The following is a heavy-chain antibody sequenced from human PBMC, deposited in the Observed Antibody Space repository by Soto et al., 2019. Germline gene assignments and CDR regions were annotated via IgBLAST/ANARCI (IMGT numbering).Heavy chain of an antibody. D-gene: IGHD6-13*01. CDR2: IYPGDSDT. J-gene: IGHJ4*02. CDR1: GYSFTSYW. Sequence: GESLKISCKGSGYSFTSYWIGWVRQMPGKGLEWMGIIYPGDSDTRCSPSFQGQVTISADKSISTAYLQWSSLKASDTAMYYCATLLAAEPHYFDYWGQGTLVTVSS. CDR3: ATLLAAEPHYFDY. V-gene: IGHV5-51*01.